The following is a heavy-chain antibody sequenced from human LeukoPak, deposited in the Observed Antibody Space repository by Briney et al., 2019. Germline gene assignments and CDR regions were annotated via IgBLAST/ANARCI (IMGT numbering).Heavy chain of an antibody. CDR1: GFTFSSYW. D-gene: IGHD5-12*01. V-gene: IGHV3-7*01. CDR3: ARYPGYSGYGNLDY. Sequence: PGGSLRLSCAASGFTFSSYWMSWVRQAPGKGLEWVANIKQDGSEKYYVDSVKGRFTISRDNAKNSLYLQMNSLRAEDTAVYYCARYPGYSGYGNLDYWGQGTLVTVSS. CDR2: IKQDGSEK. J-gene: IGHJ4*02.